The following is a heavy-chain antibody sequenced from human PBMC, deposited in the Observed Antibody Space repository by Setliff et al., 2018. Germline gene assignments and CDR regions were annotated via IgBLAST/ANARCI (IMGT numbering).Heavy chain of an antibody. V-gene: IGHV3-11*04. CDR2: IHDSGNPT. CDR3: SSYLVS. J-gene: IGHJ4*02. CDR1: GFTFSNYY. D-gene: IGHD2-21*01. Sequence: GSLRLSCAASGFTFSNYYMTWIRQAPGKGLKWISYIHDSGNPTYYADSVKGRFTVSRDNSKNTLYLQMNSLRGEDTAVYYCSSYLVSWGQGALVTVSS.